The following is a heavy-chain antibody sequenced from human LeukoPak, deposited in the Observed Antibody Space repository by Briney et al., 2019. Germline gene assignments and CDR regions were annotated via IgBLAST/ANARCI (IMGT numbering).Heavy chain of an antibody. CDR3: AREERYGSSYDY. CDR1: GGSISSYY. D-gene: IGHD3-10*01. J-gene: IGHJ4*02. Sequence: SETLSPTCTVSGGSISSYYWSWIRQPPGEGLEWIGYIYYSGSTNYNPSLKSRVTISVDTSKNQFSLKLSSVTAADTAVYYCAREERYGSSYDYWGQGTLVTVSS. CDR2: IYYSGST. V-gene: IGHV4-59*01.